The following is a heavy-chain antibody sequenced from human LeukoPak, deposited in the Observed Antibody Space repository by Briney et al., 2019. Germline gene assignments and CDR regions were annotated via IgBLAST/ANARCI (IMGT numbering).Heavy chain of an antibody. CDR2: IDPSDSYT. V-gene: IGHV5-10-1*01. CDR1: GSSCINYW. CDR3: LRLMVGANCPDY. J-gene: IGHJ4*02. Sequence: GESLKISCEGSGSSCINYWTSGVRQMPGKGLEWMGRIDPSDSYTNYSPSFQGHVTISADKSISTAYLQCSSLIASDTPTYYFLRLMVGANCPDYWGLGTLVTVSS. D-gene: IGHD1-26*01.